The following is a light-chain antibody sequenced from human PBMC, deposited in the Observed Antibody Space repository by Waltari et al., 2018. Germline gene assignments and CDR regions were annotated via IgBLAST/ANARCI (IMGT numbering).Light chain of an antibody. V-gene: IGLV1-44*01. CDR2: SNE. CDR1: SSNIGSNA. CDR3: AAWDDSLNGVV. J-gene: IGLJ2*01. Sequence: QSVLTHSPSASGTPGQRVTISCSGSSSNIGSNAVNWYRQLPGTAPKLLIFSNEQRPAGVPDRFAGSKAGTSASLAISGLQSEDEDDYYWAAWDDSLNGVVVGGGTKLTVL.